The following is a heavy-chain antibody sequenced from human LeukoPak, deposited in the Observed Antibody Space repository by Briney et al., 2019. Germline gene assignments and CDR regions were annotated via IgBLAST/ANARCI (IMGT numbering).Heavy chain of an antibody. D-gene: IGHD2-15*01. CDR2: ISAYNGNT. Sequence: ASVKVSCKASGYTFTSYGISWVRQAPGQGLEWMGWISAYNGNTNYAQKLQGRVTMTTDTSTSTAYMELRSLRSDDTAVYYCARVLLRYCSGGSFTGGPDNWFHLWGQGPLVSVFS. V-gene: IGHV1-18*01. CDR3: ARVLLRYCSGGSFTGGPDNWFHL. CDR1: GYTFTSYG. J-gene: IGHJ5*02.